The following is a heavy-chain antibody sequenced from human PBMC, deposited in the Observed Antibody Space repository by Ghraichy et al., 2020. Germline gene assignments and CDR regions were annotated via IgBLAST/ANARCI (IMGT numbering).Heavy chain of an antibody. CDR1: GFIFSGYW. J-gene: IGHJ4*02. V-gene: IGHV3-7*01. Sequence: LTCAASGFIFSGYWMSWVRQAPGKGLEWVANIKKDGSEKYYVDSVKGRFTISRDNAKNSLYLQMNSLRVEDTAVYYCARDLGGGWYFDYWGQGALVTVSS. D-gene: IGHD6-19*01. CDR3: ARDLGGGWYFDY. CDR2: IKKDGSEK.